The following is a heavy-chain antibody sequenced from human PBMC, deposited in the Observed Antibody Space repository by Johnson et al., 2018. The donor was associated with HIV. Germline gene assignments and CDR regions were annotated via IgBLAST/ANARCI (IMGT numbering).Heavy chain of an antibody. CDR1: GFTFSDYW. D-gene: IGHD6-19*01. Sequence: VQLVESGGGLVKPGGSLRLSCAGSGFTFSDYWMSWVRRAPGKGLEWVANIQQEGSVKYYVDSVKGRFTIARDNAKSSLYLQMNSLRAEDTAVYYCARFYSSGWSDAFDIWGQGTMVTVSS. CDR3: ARFYSSGWSDAFDI. J-gene: IGHJ3*02. V-gene: IGHV3-7*01. CDR2: IQQEGSVK.